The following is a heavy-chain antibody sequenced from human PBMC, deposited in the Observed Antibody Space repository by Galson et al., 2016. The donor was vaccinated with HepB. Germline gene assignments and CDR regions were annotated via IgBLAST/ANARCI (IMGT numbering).Heavy chain of an antibody. J-gene: IGHJ6*02. CDR2: TYYTRST. D-gene: IGHD2-15*01. V-gene: IGHV4-61*08. CDR1: GDSVSSNGYH. Sequence: SETLSLTCTVSGDSVSSNGYHWSWIRQPAGKGLEWMGHTYYTRSTSYNPSLRSRATILIDTSRNQFSLTLSSVTAADTAVYYCAKERIPYYLYGSDVWGQGTTVTVSS. CDR3: AKERIPYYLYGSDV.